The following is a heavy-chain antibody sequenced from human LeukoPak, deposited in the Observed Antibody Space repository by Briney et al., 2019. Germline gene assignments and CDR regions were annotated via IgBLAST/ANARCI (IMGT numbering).Heavy chain of an antibody. CDR2: IKQDGSEK. J-gene: IGHJ4*02. CDR3: ARALDFWSGYFDY. CDR1: GGSISSYY. Sequence: LSLTCTVSGGSISSYYWSWVRQAPGKGLERVANIKQDGSEKYYVDSVKGRLTISRDNAKNSLYLQMNSLRAEDTAVYYCARALDFWSGYFDYWGQGTLVTVSS. D-gene: IGHD3-3*01. V-gene: IGHV3-7*01.